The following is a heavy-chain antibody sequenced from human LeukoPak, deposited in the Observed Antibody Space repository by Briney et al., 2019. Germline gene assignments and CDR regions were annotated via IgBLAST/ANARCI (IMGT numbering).Heavy chain of an antibody. Sequence: KTSETLSLTCTVSGGSISSYYWSWIRQPPGKGLEWIGYIYSSGSTNYNPSLKSRVTISVDTSKNQFSLKLSSVTAADTAVYYCARSGGYSSPQSNWGQGTLVTVSS. J-gene: IGHJ4*02. CDR2: IYSSGST. D-gene: IGHD3-10*01. CDR3: ARSGGYSSPQSN. CDR1: GGSISSYY. V-gene: IGHV4-59*01.